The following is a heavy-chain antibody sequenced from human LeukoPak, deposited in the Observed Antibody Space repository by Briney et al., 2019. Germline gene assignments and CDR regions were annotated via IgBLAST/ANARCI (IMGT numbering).Heavy chain of an antibody. Sequence: SETLSLTCTVSGGSITSRSYYWGWIRQPPGKGLEWIGSIFYSGSTYYSPSLMSRVTISVDTSKNQFSLKLSSVTAADTAVYYCASAPNKSGLRWFDPWGQGTLVTVSS. CDR1: GGSITSRSYY. J-gene: IGHJ5*02. CDR3: ASAPNKSGLRWFDP. CDR2: IFYSGST. D-gene: IGHD1/OR15-1a*01. V-gene: IGHV4-39*01.